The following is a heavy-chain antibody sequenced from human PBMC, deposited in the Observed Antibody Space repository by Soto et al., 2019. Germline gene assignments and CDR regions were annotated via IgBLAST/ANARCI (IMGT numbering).Heavy chain of an antibody. CDR1: GYTFTSYY. CDR3: ARDTRPRYCSGGSCFVFSTRIPPDI. D-gene: IGHD2-15*01. CDR2: INPSGGST. Sequence: ASVKVSCKASGYTFTSYYMHCVRQAPGQGLEWMGIINPSGGSTSYAQKFQGRVTMTRDTSTSTVYMELSSLRSEDTAVYYCARDTRPRYCSGGSCFVFSTRIPPDIWVQGTMVTVSS. V-gene: IGHV1-46*01. J-gene: IGHJ3*02.